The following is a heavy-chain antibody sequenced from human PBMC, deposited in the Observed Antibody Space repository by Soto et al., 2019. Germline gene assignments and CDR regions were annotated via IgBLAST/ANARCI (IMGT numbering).Heavy chain of an antibody. V-gene: IGHV3-21*01. Sequence: GGSLRLSCAASGFTLRSYSMNWVRQAPGKGLEWVSSISSSSTYIYYADSVKGRFTISRDNAKNSLYLQMNSLRVEDTAVYYCARDALYSRSLPPDDYRGQGTLGTRSS. J-gene: IGHJ4*02. CDR1: GFTLRSYS. CDR2: ISSSSTYI. CDR3: ARDALYSRSLPPDDY. D-gene: IGHD6-6*01.